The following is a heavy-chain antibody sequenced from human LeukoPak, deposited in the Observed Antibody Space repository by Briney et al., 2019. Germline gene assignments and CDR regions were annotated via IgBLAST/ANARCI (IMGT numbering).Heavy chain of an antibody. CDR3: AKGYYYDSSGYPLYYGMDV. D-gene: IGHD3-22*01. CDR2: ISYDGSNK. J-gene: IGHJ6*02. V-gene: IGHV3-30*18. Sequence: PGGSLRLSCAASGFTFSSYGMHWVRQAPGKGLEWVAVISYDGSNKYYADSVKGRFTISRDNSKNTLYLQMNSLRAEDTAVYYCAKGYYYDSSGYPLYYGMDVWGQGTTVTVSS. CDR1: GFTFSSYG.